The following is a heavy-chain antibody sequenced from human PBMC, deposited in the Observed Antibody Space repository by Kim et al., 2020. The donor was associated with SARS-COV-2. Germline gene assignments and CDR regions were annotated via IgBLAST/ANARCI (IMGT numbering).Heavy chain of an antibody. V-gene: IGHV4-59*13. J-gene: IGHJ5*02. CDR3: ARVGEYSSSWAPNWFDP. CDR2: IYYSGST. CDR1: GGSISSYY. Sequence: SETLSLTCTVSGGSISSYYWSWIRQPPGKGLEWIGYIYYSGSTNYNPSLKSRVTISVDTSKNQFSLKLSSVTAADTAVYYCARVGEYSSSWAPNWFDPWGQGTLVTVSS. D-gene: IGHD6-13*01.